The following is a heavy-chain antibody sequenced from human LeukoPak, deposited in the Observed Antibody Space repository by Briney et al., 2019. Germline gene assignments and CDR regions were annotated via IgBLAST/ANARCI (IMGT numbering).Heavy chain of an antibody. CDR1: GYTFTSYY. J-gene: IGHJ4*02. Sequence: ASVKVSCKASGYTFTSYYMHWVRQAPGQGLEWMGIINPSGGSTSYAQKFQGRVTMTRDTSTSTVYMELSSLRSEDTAVYYCARERGPSGYEDFFDYWGQGTQVTVSS. V-gene: IGHV1-46*01. D-gene: IGHD5-12*01. CDR2: INPSGGST. CDR3: ARERGPSGYEDFFDY.